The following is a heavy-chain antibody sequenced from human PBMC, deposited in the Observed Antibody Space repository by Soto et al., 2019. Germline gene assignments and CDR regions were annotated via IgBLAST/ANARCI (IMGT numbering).Heavy chain of an antibody. CDR2: ISYDGSNK. V-gene: IGHV3-30*18. CDR1: GFSFSYYA. CDR3: AKTGRDYGDSPNDY. J-gene: IGHJ4*02. Sequence: GGSLRLSCAASGFSFSYYAMHLVRRAPGKGLEWVALISYDGSNKFYADSVKGRFTISRDNSKNTLYLQMNGLRTEDTAVYYCAKTGRDYGDSPNDYWGQGTLVTVSS. D-gene: IGHD4-17*01.